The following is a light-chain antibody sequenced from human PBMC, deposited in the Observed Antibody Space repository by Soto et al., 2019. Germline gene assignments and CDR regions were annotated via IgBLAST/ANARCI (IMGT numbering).Light chain of an antibody. CDR3: QHYNSYSEA. J-gene: IGKJ1*01. V-gene: IGKV3-15*01. Sequence: EIVLSQSPVILSVTPGERATLSCRASHSISRSLAWYQQKPGQAPRLLISDASTRATGIPARFSGSGSGTEFTLTISSLQPDDFATYYCQHYNSYSEAFGQGTKVDIK. CDR2: DAS. CDR1: HSISRS.